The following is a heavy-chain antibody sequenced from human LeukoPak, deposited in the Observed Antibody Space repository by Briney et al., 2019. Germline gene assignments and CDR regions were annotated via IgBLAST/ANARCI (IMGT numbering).Heavy chain of an antibody. CDR2: INHSGSS. D-gene: IGHD5-18*01. CDR1: GGSLSGYY. J-gene: IGHJ4*02. V-gene: IGHV4-34*01. CDR3: ARGWIREYYFDY. Sequence: SETLSLTCAVYGGSLSGYYWIWIRQPPGKGLEWIGEINHSGSSNYNPSLKSRVTISVDTSKNQFSLKLSSVTAADTAVYYCARGWIREYYFDYWGQGTLVTVSS.